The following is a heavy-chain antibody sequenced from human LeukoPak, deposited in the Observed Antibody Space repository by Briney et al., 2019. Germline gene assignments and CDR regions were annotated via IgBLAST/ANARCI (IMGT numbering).Heavy chain of an antibody. D-gene: IGHD3-3*02. CDR2: VSGSGTDT. V-gene: IGHV3-23*01. CDR1: GFTFSTYA. J-gene: IGHJ4*02. Sequence: GGSLRLSCAASGFTFSTYAMSWVRQAPGKGLEWVSAVSGSGTDTYYTASVKGRFSISRDNSKNTLFLQVRSLRAEDTAVYYCALHLATPVEYFFHYLGQGTLVTVSS. CDR3: ALHLATPVEYFFHY.